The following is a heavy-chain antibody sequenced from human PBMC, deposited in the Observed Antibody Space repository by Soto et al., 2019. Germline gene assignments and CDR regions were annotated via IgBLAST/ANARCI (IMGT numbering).Heavy chain of an antibody. CDR3: ARRWGEGRVDY. CDR1: GGSISSSNW. D-gene: IGHD3-10*01. V-gene: IGHV4-4*02. CDR2: IYHSGNT. Sequence: QVQLQESGPGLVKPSGTLSLTCAVSGGSISSSNWWSWVRQPPGKGLEWIGEIYHSGNTNYNPSRMGPVTMAVDKSRNQLSLKLSSVTAADTAVYYCARRWGEGRVDYWGQGTLVTVSS. J-gene: IGHJ4*02.